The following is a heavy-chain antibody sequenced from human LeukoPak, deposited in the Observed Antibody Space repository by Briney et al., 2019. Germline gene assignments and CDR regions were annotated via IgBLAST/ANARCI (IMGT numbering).Heavy chain of an antibody. CDR1: GFAFSTYW. J-gene: IGHJ4*02. Sequence: GGSLRLSCAASGFAFSTYWMHWVRQAPGKGPVWVSRISPDGRDTIYADSVKGRFTISRDNSKNTLYLQMNSLRAEDTAVYYCARTPWPVEMATIFDYWGQGTLVTVSS. CDR3: ARTPWPVEMATIFDY. D-gene: IGHD5-24*01. V-gene: IGHV3-74*01. CDR2: ISPDGRDT.